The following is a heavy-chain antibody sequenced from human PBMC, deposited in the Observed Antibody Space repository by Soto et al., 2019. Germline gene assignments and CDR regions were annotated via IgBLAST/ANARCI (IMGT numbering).Heavy chain of an antibody. Sequence: SGPTLVNPTQTLTLTCTFSGFSLSTTGMCVSWIRQPPGKALEWLALIDWADDKYYSTSLKTRLTISKDTSKNQVVLTMTNVEPVDTATYFCSRAVGGFTYGYPDYWGQGTLVTVSS. CDR2: IDWADDK. V-gene: IGHV2-70*01. J-gene: IGHJ4*02. CDR1: GFSLSTTGMC. D-gene: IGHD5-18*01. CDR3: SRAVGGFTYGYPDY.